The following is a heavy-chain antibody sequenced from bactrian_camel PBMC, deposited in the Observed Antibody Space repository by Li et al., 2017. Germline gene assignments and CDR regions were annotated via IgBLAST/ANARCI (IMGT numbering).Heavy chain of an antibody. CDR2: VYAGSRTP. J-gene: IGHJ6*01. CDR1: GYTFSRNT. D-gene: IGHD1*01. V-gene: IGHV3S31*01. CDR3: AADLVLRAAIPASWVSVFGY. Sequence: DVQLVESGGGSVQAGGSLRLSCVASGYTFSRNTMAWFRQAPGKEREGAACVYAGSRTPVYADSVKGRFTISQDNAKNTLYLQMNSLKPEDTAMYYCAADLVLRAAIPASWVSVFGYWGQGTQVTVS.